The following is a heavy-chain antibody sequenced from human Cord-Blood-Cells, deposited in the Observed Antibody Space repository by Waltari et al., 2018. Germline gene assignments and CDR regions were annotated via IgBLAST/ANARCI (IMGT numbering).Heavy chain of an antibody. CDR1: GGSISSGSYS. J-gene: IGHJ3*02. Sequence: QVQLQESGPGLVKPSQTLSLTCTVSGGSISSGSYSWSWIRQPAGKGLEWIGYIYTSGSTNYNPSLKSRVTISVDTSKNQFSLKLSSVTAADTAVYYCARGTYYDFWSGYAFDAFDIWGQGTMVTVSS. V-gene: IGHV4-61*09. D-gene: IGHD3-3*01. CDR3: ARGTYYDFWSGYAFDAFDI. CDR2: IYTSGST.